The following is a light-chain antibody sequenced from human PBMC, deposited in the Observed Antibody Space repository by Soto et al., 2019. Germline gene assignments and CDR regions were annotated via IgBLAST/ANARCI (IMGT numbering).Light chain of an antibody. CDR3: SSYTVSSTLEV. CDR2: DVS. CDR1: SSDVGGYNY. J-gene: IGLJ2*01. Sequence: QSALTQPASVSGSPGQSITISCTGTSSDVGGYNYVSWYQQHPGKAPKLIIYDVSNRPSGVSNRFSGSKSDNTASLTISGLQAEDDADYYCSSYTVSSTLEVFGGGTQLTVL. V-gene: IGLV2-14*01.